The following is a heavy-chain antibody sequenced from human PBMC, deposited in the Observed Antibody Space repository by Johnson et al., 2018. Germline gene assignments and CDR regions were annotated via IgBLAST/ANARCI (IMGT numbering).Heavy chain of an antibody. Sequence: QVQLVESGAEVKKPGASVTVSCKTSGYTFTNYYIHWVRQAPGQGLEWLAMINPNGGSTRYARQFQARITLTRDTSTGTVYMAMTSLRNDDTAFYYCARPAGLTDAFDIWGQGIMFPVSS. J-gene: IGHJ3*02. CDR3: ARPAGLTDAFDI. CDR2: INPNGGST. V-gene: IGHV1-46*01. D-gene: IGHD3/OR15-3a*01. CDR1: GYTFTNYY.